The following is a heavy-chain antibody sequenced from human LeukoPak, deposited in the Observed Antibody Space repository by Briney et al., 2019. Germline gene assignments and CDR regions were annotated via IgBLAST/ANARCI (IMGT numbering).Heavy chain of an antibody. Sequence: GSLRLSCAASEFTFSTFTMSWARQAPGKGLEWVASITGDGENTYSADSVKGRFSISRDNSKDMLFLQMSSLRVDDTAIYFCAKSSGSSQKGFDPWGQGTLVTVSS. CDR3: AKSSGSSQKGFDP. V-gene: IGHV3-23*01. J-gene: IGHJ5*02. CDR2: ITGDGENT. CDR1: EFTFSTFT. D-gene: IGHD3-10*01.